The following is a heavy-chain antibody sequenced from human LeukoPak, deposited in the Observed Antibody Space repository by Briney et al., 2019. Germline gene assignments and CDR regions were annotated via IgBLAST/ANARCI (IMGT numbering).Heavy chain of an antibody. CDR3: ARRGSGSYLDFDY. J-gene: IGHJ4*02. CDR2: INPIDSYT. D-gene: IGHD3-10*01. CDR1: GYRFTNYW. Sequence: GESLKISCQGSGYRFTNYWISCVRQMPGKGLEWMGRINPIDSYTKYSPSFQGHVTILVDKSINTAYLQWSSLEASDTAIYYCARRGSGSYLDFDYWGQGTVVTVSS. V-gene: IGHV5-10-1*01.